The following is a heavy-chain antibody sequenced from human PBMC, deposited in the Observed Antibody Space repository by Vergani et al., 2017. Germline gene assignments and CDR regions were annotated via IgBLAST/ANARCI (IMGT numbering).Heavy chain of an antibody. CDR1: GFSFSNYG. CDR2: ISGRGYSA. D-gene: IGHD5-18*01. V-gene: IGHV3-23*01. CDR3: AKDARYSYDKQHFHQ. Sequence: EVQLLESGGGLVQPGGSLRLSCAASGFSFSNYGLSWVRQAPGWGLEWVSAISGRGYSAYYADSVRGRFPISRDNSKNTLYLQMYSLRAEDTAVYYCAKDARYSYDKQHFHQRGQGTLVPVSS. J-gene: IGHJ1*01.